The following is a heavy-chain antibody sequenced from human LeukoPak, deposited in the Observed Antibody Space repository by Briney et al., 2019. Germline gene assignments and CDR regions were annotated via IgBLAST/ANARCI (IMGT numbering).Heavy chain of an antibody. CDR2: INGRGDDT. CDR1: SGFA. Sequence: PGGSLRLSCAAFSGFAMSWVRQAPGKGLEWVSAINGRGDDTYYPDSVKGRFTISRDNSNNTLYLQMNSLRAEDTAVYYCAKGHRSSSSFFDSWGHGILVTVSS. D-gene: IGHD6-19*01. V-gene: IGHV3-23*01. CDR3: AKGHRSSSSFFDS. J-gene: IGHJ4*01.